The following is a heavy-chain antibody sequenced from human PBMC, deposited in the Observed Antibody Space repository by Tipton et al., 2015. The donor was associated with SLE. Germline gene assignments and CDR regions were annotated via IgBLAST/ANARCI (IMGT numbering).Heavy chain of an antibody. J-gene: IGHJ4*02. V-gene: IGHV4-39*07. D-gene: IGHD2-15*01. CDR3: ARSMGAGYCSGGNCFEPFDS. CDR1: GGSISPYY. Sequence: TLSLTCTVSGGSISPYYWGWIRQPPGKGLEWIGRIYQSGSTFYNPSLKSRVTLSVDTSKNQFSLTLSSVTAVDTAVYYCARSMGAGYCSGGNCFEPFDSWGQGTLVTVSS. CDR2: IYQSGST.